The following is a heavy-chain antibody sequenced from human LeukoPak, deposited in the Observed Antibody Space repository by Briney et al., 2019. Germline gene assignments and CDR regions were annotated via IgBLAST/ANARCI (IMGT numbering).Heavy chain of an antibody. J-gene: IGHJ6*03. CDR3: ASEGGSSWPGWRYYYMDV. Sequence: PGRSLRLSCAASGFTFSSYAMHWVRQAPGKGLEWVAVISYDGSNKYYADSVKGRFTISRDNSKNTLYLQMNSLRAEDMAVYYCASEGGSSWPGWRYYYMDVWGKGTTVTVSS. D-gene: IGHD6-13*01. CDR2: ISYDGSNK. V-gene: IGHV3-30-3*01. CDR1: GFTFSSYA.